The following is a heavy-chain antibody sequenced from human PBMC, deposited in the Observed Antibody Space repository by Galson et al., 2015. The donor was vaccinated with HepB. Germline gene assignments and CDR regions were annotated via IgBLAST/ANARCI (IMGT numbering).Heavy chain of an antibody. CDR1: GGSINSYY. CDR2: VFYRGST. CDR3: ARVSRNSSGSYHRRGAFDI. J-gene: IGHJ3*02. V-gene: IGHV4-59*01. D-gene: IGHD3-22*01. Sequence: ETLSLTCTVSGGSINSYYWTWLRQSPGKGLEWVGYVFYRGSTDYNPSLKSRATISVDPSKNQFSLKLTSVTAEDTAVYYCARVSRNSSGSYHRRGAFDIWGQGTVVTVSS.